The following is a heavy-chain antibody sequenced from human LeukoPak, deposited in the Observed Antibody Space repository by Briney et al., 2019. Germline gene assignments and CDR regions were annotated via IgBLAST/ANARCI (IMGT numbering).Heavy chain of an antibody. CDR1: GYTFTGYY. V-gene: IGHV1-2*02. Sequence: ASVKVSCKASGYTFTGYYMHWVRQAPGQGLEWMGWINPNSGGTNYAQKFQGRVTMTRDTSISTAYMELSRLRSDDTAVYYCARDASAVAGTAYYYYGMDVWGQGTTVTVSS. D-gene: IGHD6-19*01. CDR3: ARDASAVAGTAYYYYGMDV. CDR2: INPNSGGT. J-gene: IGHJ6*02.